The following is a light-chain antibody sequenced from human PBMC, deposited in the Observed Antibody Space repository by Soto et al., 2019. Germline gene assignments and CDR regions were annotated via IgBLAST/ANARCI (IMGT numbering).Light chain of an antibody. CDR2: GAS. CDR1: QSVSSN. Sequence: EIVMTQSPATLSASPGERATLSCTASQSVSSNLAWYQQKPGQATRLLIYGASTRATGIPARFSGSGSGTEFTLTISSLESEDFAVYYCQEYNNWPPMNTFGQGAKLEIK. J-gene: IGKJ2*01. V-gene: IGKV3-15*01. CDR3: QEYNNWPPMNT.